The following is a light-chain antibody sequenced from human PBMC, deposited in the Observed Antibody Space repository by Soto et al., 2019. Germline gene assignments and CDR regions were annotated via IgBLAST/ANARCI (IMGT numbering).Light chain of an antibody. V-gene: IGKV1-5*01. CDR2: DAS. Sequence: DIQITQSPSTLSASVGDRVTITCRASQSISKWLAWYQQKPGKAPNLLIYDASSLESGVPSRFSGSGSGTEFSLTITSLQPDDFATYYCQQYNSYSPETFGQGTKVDIK. J-gene: IGKJ1*01. CDR3: QQYNSYSPET. CDR1: QSISKW.